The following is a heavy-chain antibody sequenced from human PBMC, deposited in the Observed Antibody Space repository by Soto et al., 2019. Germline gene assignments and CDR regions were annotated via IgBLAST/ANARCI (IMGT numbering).Heavy chain of an antibody. CDR1: GDSVSKYY. D-gene: IGHD4-17*01. CDR2: IHSTRSP. V-gene: IGHV4-4*07. CDR3: ARSPAYGDYANLDT. J-gene: IGHJ5*02. Sequence: TLSLTCTVSGDSVSKYYWNWIRQPAGKGLEWIGRIHSTRSPNYNPSLKSRVTMSVDTSKNQFSLKLNLTSVTAADTAVYYCARSPAYGDYANLDTWGQGTLVTVSS.